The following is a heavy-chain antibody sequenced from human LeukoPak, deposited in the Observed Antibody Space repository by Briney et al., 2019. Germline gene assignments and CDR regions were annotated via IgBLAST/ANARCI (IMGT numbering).Heavy chain of an antibody. CDR1: GYTFNGYY. D-gene: IGHD2-15*01. J-gene: IGHJ6*04. CDR3: ASVGYCSGGSCYSSSDV. CDR2: INPNSGGT. Sequence: ASVKVSCKASGYTFNGYYMHWVRQAPGQGLEWMGWINPNSGGTNYAQKFQGRVTMTRDTSTSTAYMDLRRLRSDDTAVYYCASVGYCSGGSCYSSSDVWGKGTTVTVSS. V-gene: IGHV1-2*02.